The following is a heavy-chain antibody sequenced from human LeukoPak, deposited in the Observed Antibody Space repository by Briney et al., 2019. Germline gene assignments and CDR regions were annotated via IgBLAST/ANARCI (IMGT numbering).Heavy chain of an antibody. CDR1: GYTFTSYD. CDR2: MNPNSGNT. CDR3: ARPVAATGALRYFDWLLYGMDV. D-gene: IGHD3-9*01. V-gene: IGHV1-8*01. J-gene: IGHJ6*02. Sequence: ASVKVSCKAPGYTFTSYDINWVRQATGQGLEWMGWMNPNSGNTGYAQKFQGRVTMTRNTSISTAYMELSSLRSEDTAVYYCARPVAATGALRYFDWLLYGMDVWGQGTTVTVSS.